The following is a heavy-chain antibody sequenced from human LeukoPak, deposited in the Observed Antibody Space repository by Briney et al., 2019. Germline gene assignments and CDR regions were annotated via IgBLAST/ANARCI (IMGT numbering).Heavy chain of an antibody. Sequence: GGSLRLSCTASGFTFSSYWMSWVRQAPGKGLEWVANIKQDGSEKYYVDSVKGRFTISRDNAKNSLYLQMNSLRAEDTAVYYCARAGHSGYDVPDYWGQGTLVTVSS. V-gene: IGHV3-7*04. D-gene: IGHD5-12*01. CDR1: GFTFSSYW. CDR2: IKQDGSEK. J-gene: IGHJ4*02. CDR3: ARAGHSGYDVPDY.